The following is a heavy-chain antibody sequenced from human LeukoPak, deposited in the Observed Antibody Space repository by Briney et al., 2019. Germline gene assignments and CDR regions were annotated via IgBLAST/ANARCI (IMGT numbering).Heavy chain of an antibody. CDR2: IYSSGTT. CDR3: ARYDFWTGSFYY. CDR1: GASVSGHY. D-gene: IGHD3-3*01. V-gene: IGHV4-59*02. J-gene: IGHJ4*02. Sequence: PSETLSLTSGVSGASVSGHYWSWIRQPPGRGLEWVGYIYSSGTTDYNPSLKSRVSISLDSSKNQFSLRLTSVTAADTAVYYCARYDFWTGSFYYWGQGTLVTVSS.